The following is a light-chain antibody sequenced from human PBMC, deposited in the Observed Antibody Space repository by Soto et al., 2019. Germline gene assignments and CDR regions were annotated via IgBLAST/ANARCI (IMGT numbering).Light chain of an antibody. Sequence: QSALTQPASVSGSPGQSITISCTGTSSDVGGYNYVSWYQQLPGKAPKLMIYDVSDRPSGVPDRFSGSKSGTSASLAITGLQAEDEADYYCQSYDSSLSGVVFGGGTKLTVL. J-gene: IGLJ2*01. CDR2: DVS. CDR3: QSYDSSLSGVV. V-gene: IGLV2-14*01. CDR1: SSDVGGYNY.